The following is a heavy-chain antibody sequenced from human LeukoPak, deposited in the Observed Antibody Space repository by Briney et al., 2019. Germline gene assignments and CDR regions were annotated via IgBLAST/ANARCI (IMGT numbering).Heavy chain of an antibody. CDR2: ISCNSGSI. J-gene: IGHJ5*02. V-gene: IGHV3-9*01. D-gene: IGHD6-19*01. CDR1: GFTFDDYA. Sequence: GGSLRLSCTASGFTFDDYAMHWVRQAPGKGLEWVSGISCNSGSIGYADSVKGRFTISRDNAKNSLYLQMNSLRAEDTALYYCAKGSSSGWYGTWFDPWGQGTLVTASS. CDR3: AKGSSSGWYGTWFDP.